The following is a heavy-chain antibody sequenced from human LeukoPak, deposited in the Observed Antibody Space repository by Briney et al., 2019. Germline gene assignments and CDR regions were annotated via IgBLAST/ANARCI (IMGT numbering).Heavy chain of an antibody. CDR3: ARRGMAAAGFFDY. Sequence: SETLSLTCTVSGGSVSSGGYYWNWIRQPPGKGLELIGYISDSGSTYYNPSLKSRVTISVDTSKNQFSLKLSSVTAADTAVYYCARRGMAAAGFFDYWGQGTLVTVSS. D-gene: IGHD6-13*01. CDR2: ISDSGST. V-gene: IGHV4-61*08. CDR1: GGSVSSGGYY. J-gene: IGHJ4*02.